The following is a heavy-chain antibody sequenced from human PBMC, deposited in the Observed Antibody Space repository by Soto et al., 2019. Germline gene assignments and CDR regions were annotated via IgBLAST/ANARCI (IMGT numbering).Heavy chain of an antibody. CDR1: GAPFSGYY. D-gene: IGHD3-3*01. CDR3: ARGREIFGAVTPFEY. CDR2: INHTGSI. V-gene: IGHV4-34*01. J-gene: IGHJ4*02. Sequence: SETLSLTCAVYGAPFSGYYWTWIRQPPGKGLEWIGEINHTGSIKYNPSLKSRVTISLDTSKNQFSLSLRSVTAADTAVYYCARGREIFGAVTPFEYWGQGTQVTVSS.